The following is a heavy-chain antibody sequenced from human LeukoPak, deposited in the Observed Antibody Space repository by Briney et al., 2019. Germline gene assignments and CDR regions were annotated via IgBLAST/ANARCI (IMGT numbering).Heavy chain of an antibody. V-gene: IGHV1-8*03. CDR1: GYTFTSYD. D-gene: IGHD3-3*01. CDR2: MNPSSGNT. Sequence: ASVKVSCKASGYTFTSYDINWVRQATGQGLEWMGWMNPSSGNTGYAQKFQGRVTITRNTSISTAYMELSSLRSEDTAVYYCARGAPDFWSVYYMDVWGKGTTVTVSS. J-gene: IGHJ6*03. CDR3: ARGAPDFWSVYYMDV.